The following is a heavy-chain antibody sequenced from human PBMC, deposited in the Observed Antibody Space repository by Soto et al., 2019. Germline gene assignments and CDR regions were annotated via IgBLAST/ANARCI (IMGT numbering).Heavy chain of an antibody. CDR1: GGSISSGGSF. Sequence: QLQLQESGSGLVKPSQTLSLTCAVSGGSISSGGSFWSWIRQPPGKGLEWIGYINHSGSTYYNPSLNSRVTISVDRSKNQFSLKLSSVTAADTAGYYCAGGIAARPLGYWGQGTLVTVSS. D-gene: IGHD6-6*01. CDR2: INHSGST. CDR3: AGGIAARPLGY. J-gene: IGHJ4*02. V-gene: IGHV4-30-2*01.